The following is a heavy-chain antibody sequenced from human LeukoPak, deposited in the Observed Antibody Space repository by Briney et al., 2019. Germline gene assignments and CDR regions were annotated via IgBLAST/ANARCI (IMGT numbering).Heavy chain of an antibody. Sequence: AGGSLRLSCAASGFTFSSYAMSWVRQAPGKGLEWVSAISGSGGSTYYADSVKGRFTISRDNSKNTLYLQMNSLRAEDTAVYYCAKQRDHCGSTSCYAYFDYWGQGTLVTVSS. V-gene: IGHV3-23*01. J-gene: IGHJ4*02. CDR2: ISGSGGST. CDR3: AKQRDHCGSTSCYAYFDY. CDR1: GFTFSSYA. D-gene: IGHD2-2*01.